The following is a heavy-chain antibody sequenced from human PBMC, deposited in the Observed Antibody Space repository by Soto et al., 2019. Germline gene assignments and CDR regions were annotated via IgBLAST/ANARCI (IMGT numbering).Heavy chain of an antibody. CDR3: AKDKGGTTNSFDS. CDR1: GFNFGNYA. CDR2: INWNSDKV. D-gene: IGHD6-25*01. V-gene: IGHV3-9*01. Sequence: VLLVESGGGLVQPGRSLRLSCAASGFNFGNYAMHWVRQAPGKGLEWVAAINWNSDKVAYAGSVLGRFTIFRDRAKNSLNLQMKDLTTGVTALYYGAKDKGGTTNSFDSGAQGLLVTVSS. J-gene: IGHJ4*02.